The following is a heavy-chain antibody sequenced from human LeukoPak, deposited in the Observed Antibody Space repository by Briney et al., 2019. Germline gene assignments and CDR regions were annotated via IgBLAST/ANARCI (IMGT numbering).Heavy chain of an antibody. CDR1: GFMFSSYA. CDR2: ISGSGGST. Sequence: PGGSLRLSCVASGFMFSSYAMSWVRQAPGKGLEWVSAISGSGGSTYNADSVKGRFSISRDNSKNTLYLQMNSLRAEDTAVYYCARRYFDYWGQGTLVTVSS. J-gene: IGHJ4*02. CDR3: ARRYFDY. D-gene: IGHD3-9*01. V-gene: IGHV3-23*01.